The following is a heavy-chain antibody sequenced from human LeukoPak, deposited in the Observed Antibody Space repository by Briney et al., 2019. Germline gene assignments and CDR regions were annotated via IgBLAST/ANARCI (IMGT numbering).Heavy chain of an antibody. J-gene: IGHJ6*03. CDR2: IYRRGST. Sequence: KPSETLSLTCSVSTYSISNSLYWGWLRQPPGRGLEWIGSIYRRGSTFYNPSLKSRVTISLDTSKNQFSLKLSSVTAADTAVYFCARGACGYYMDVWGKGTTVTVSS. CDR3: ARGACGYYMDV. V-gene: IGHV4-38-2*02. CDR1: TYSISNSLY.